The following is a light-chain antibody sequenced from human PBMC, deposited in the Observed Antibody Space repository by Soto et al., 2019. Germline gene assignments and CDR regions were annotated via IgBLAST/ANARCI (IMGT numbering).Light chain of an antibody. V-gene: IGKV1-27*01. CDR3: QRYHSALLT. J-gene: IGKJ3*01. CDR2: AAS. Sequence: DIQMTQSPPSLSASVGDRVTMTCRASQDIRNYVAWYQQKPGEVPKLLIYAASTLQSGVPARFSGGGFGTDFTLTISSLRPEDVATYYCQRYHSALLTFGPGTKVDLK. CDR1: QDIRNY.